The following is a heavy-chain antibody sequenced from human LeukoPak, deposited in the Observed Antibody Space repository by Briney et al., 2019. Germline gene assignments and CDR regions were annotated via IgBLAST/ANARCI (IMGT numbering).Heavy chain of an antibody. CDR1: GYTFTSYG. D-gene: IGHD3-10*01. J-gene: IGHJ3*02. CDR2: ISAYNGNT. Sequence: ASVKVSCKASGYTFTSYGISWVRQAPGQGLEWMGWISAYNGNTNYAQKLQGRVTMTRDTSTSTVYMELSSLRSEDTAVYYCARANYYGSGSYYNVGAFDIWGQGTLVTVSS. CDR3: ARANYYGSGSYYNVGAFDI. V-gene: IGHV1-18*01.